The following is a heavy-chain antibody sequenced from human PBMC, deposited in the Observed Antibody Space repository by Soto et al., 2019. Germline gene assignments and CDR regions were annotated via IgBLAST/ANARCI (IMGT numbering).Heavy chain of an antibody. CDR3: AKAGATGDSANAFDI. J-gene: IGHJ3*02. Sequence: GGSLRLSCAASGFTFSSYGMHWVRQAPGKGLEWVAVISYDGSNKYYADSVKGRFTISRDNSKNTLYLQMNSLRAEDTVVYYCAKAGATGDSANAFDIWGQGTMVTVSS. CDR1: GFTFSSYG. V-gene: IGHV3-30*18. D-gene: IGHD7-27*01. CDR2: ISYDGSNK.